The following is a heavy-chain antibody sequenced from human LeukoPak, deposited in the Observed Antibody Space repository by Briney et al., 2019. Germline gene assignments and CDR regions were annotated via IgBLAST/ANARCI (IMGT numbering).Heavy chain of an antibody. V-gene: IGHV3-7*01. CDR3: ARPTTEEAFDI. CDR1: GFTFSSYW. CDR2: IKQDGSEK. Sequence: PGGSLRLSCAASGFTFSSYWMSWVRQAPGKGLEWVANIKQDGSEKYYVDPVKGRFTISRDNAKNSLYLQMNSLRAEDTAVYYCARPTTEEAFDIWGQGTMVTVSS. D-gene: IGHD4-11*01. J-gene: IGHJ3*02.